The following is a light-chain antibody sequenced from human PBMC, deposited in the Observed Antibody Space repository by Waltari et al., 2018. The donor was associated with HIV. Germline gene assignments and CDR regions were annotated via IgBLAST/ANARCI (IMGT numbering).Light chain of an antibody. Sequence: QSALTQPASVSGSPGQSITISCTRSSSDVGDFNFVSWYPHRPGKAPKVMIYDFSYRPSGVSNRFSGSESANTASLTIAELQAEDEAVYYCCSYTSSDTLWVFGGGTKLTVL. CDR1: SSDVGDFNF. J-gene: IGLJ3*02. CDR3: CSYTSSDTLWV. V-gene: IGLV2-14*03. CDR2: DFS.